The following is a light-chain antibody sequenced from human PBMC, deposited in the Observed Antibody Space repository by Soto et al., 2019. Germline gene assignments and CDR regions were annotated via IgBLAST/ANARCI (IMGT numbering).Light chain of an antibody. CDR3: GTWDSSLSAGV. V-gene: IGLV1-44*01. CDR2: NNN. CDR1: SSNIGSNS. Sequence: QAVVTQPPSASGTPGQRVTISCSGSSSNIGSNSVYWYQQLPGTAPKLLIYNNNHRPAGVPDRFSGSKSGTSASLGITGLQTGDEANYYCGTWDSSLSAGVFGGGTKVTVL. J-gene: IGLJ2*01.